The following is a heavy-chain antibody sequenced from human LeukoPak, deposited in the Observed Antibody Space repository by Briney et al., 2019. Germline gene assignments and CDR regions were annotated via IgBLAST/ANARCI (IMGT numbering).Heavy chain of an antibody. V-gene: IGHV3-21*01. CDR2: ISSSSSYI. D-gene: IGHD3-10*01. CDR1: GFTFSSYS. CDR3: ARGFYGSGSYAYGYMDV. J-gene: IGHJ6*03. Sequence: GGSLRLSCAASGFTFSSYSMNWVRQAPGKGLEWVSSISSSSSYIYYADSVKGRFTISRDNAKNPLYLQMNSLRAEDTAVYYCARGFYGSGSYAYGYMDVWGKGTTVTVSS.